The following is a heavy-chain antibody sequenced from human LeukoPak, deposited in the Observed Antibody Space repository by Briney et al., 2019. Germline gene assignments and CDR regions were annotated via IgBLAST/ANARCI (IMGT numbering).Heavy chain of an antibody. V-gene: IGHV4-34*01. D-gene: IGHD1-7*01. CDR1: GVSLRGYY. J-gene: IGHJ6*03. CDR2: ISHEGDS. CDR3: ARGRNYVSDYYFDV. Sequence: SETLSLTCAVYGVSLRGYYWSWIRQSPEKGLEWIGEISHEGDSIYNPSLRSRLTLSVDMSKNQFSLNLRSVTAADTAVYYCARGRNYVSDYYFDVWGKGTTVIVSS.